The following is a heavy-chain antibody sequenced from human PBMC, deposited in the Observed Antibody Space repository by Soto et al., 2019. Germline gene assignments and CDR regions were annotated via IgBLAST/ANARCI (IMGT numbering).Heavy chain of an antibody. D-gene: IGHD3-22*01. CDR2: ISYDGSNK. Sequence: GGSLRLSCAASGFTFSSYAMHWVRQAPGKGLEWVAVISYDGSNKYYADSVKGRFTISRDNSKNTLYLQMNSLRAEDTAVYYCARDISSGYPGDDAFDIWGQGTMVTVSS. J-gene: IGHJ3*02. V-gene: IGHV3-30-3*01. CDR1: GFTFSSYA. CDR3: ARDISSGYPGDDAFDI.